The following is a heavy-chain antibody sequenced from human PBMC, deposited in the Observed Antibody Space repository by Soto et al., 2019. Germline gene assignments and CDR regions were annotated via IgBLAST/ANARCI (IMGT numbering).Heavy chain of an antibody. Sequence: QVQLVESGGGVVQPGRSLRLSCAASGFTFRSYAMHWVRQAPGKGLEWVAVISYDGSNKYYADSVKSRFTISKDNSKNTQYLQMNSLRAEETAVYYCARDYCSGRCCYYVDYWGQGTLVTVSS. J-gene: IGHJ4*02. CDR1: GFTFRSYA. V-gene: IGHV3-30-3*01. CDR2: ISYDGSNK. D-gene: IGHD2-15*01. CDR3: ARDYCSGRCCYYVDY.